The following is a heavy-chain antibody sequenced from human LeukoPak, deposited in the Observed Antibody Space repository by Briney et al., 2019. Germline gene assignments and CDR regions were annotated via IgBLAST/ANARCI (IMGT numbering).Heavy chain of an antibody. D-gene: IGHD4-23*01. CDR1: GYTFTSYG. J-gene: IGHJ4*02. V-gene: IGHV1-18*01. CDR2: ISAYNGNT. Sequence: GASVKVSCKASGYTFTSYGVSWVRQAPGQGLEWMGWISAYNGNTNYAQNLQGRVTMTTVTSTNTAYMELRSLRPDDTAVYYCARGVAVGTAYYFDCWGQGTLVTVSS. CDR3: ARGVAVGTAYYFDC.